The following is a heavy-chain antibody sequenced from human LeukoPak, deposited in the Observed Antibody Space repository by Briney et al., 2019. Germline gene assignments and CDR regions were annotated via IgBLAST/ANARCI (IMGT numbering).Heavy chain of an antibody. CDR2: IYSGGTT. V-gene: IGHV3-66*04. J-gene: IGHJ4*02. D-gene: IGHD3-10*01. Sequence: RGGCLRLSCAASGFTVSGNYMSWVRQAPGKGLEWVSVIYSGGTTHYTDSVKGRFTISRDDAKNTLYLQMTSLRAEDTAVYYCARLTVLAFGVDCWGQGTLASLSS. CDR3: ARLTVLAFGVDC. CDR1: GFTVSGNY.